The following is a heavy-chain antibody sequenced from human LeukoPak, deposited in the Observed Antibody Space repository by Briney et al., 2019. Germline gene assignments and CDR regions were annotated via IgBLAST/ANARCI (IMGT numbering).Heavy chain of an antibody. Sequence: GGSLRLSCAASGFSFTSFGMHWVRQAPGKGLEWVTFIRYDGSNKYYTDFVKGRFTISRDNSKNTLSLQMNSLGPEDTAVYYCAKDLGMGTRIDFRGQGTLVTVSS. CDR2: IRYDGSNK. V-gene: IGHV3-30*02. CDR3: AKDLGMGTRIDF. CDR1: GFSFTSFG. J-gene: IGHJ4*02. D-gene: IGHD5-24*01.